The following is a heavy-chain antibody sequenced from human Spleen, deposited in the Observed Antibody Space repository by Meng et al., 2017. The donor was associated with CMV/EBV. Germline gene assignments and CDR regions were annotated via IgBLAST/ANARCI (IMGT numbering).Heavy chain of an antibody. J-gene: IGHJ4*02. CDR1: GGSISSYY. V-gene: IGHV4-59*01. CDR3: ARTHYDRSGYFPNYFDY. CDR2: IYDSGST. Sequence: SETLSLTCAVSGGSISSYYWSWIRQAPGKGLEWIGYIYDSGSTNYNPSLKSRVSISVDTSKTQFSLKLSSVTTVDTAVYYCARTHYDRSGYFPNYFDYWGQGTQVTVSS. D-gene: IGHD3-22*01.